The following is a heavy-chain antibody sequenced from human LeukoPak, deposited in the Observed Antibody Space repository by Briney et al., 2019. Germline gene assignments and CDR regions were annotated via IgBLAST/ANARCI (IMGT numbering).Heavy chain of an antibody. CDR2: IYPDDSDT. Sequence: GESLKISCKGSGYNFTSYWIGWVRQVPGEGLEWMGIIYPDDSDTRYSPSFQGQVTISADKSISTAYLQWSSLKASDTAMYYCARQTKTYCGGDCYSGRVPDYWGQGTLVTVSS. J-gene: IGHJ4*02. V-gene: IGHV5-51*01. D-gene: IGHD2-21*02. CDR1: GYNFTSYW. CDR3: ARQTKTYCGGDCYSGRVPDY.